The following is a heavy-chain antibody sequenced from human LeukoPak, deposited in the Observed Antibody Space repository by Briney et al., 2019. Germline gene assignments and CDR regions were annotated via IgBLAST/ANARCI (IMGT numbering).Heavy chain of an antibody. V-gene: IGHV3-66*01. Sequence: GGSLRLSCVASGLSVSSNYMSWVRQAPGKGLEWVSVIYRDGSSYYAESVKGRFTISRDNSKNTLYIQMNSLRAEDTAVYYCARSFYDILIGYYQYFDYWGQGALVTVSS. CDR2: IYRDGSS. CDR1: GLSVSSNY. D-gene: IGHD3-9*01. CDR3: ARSFYDILIGYYQYFDY. J-gene: IGHJ4*02.